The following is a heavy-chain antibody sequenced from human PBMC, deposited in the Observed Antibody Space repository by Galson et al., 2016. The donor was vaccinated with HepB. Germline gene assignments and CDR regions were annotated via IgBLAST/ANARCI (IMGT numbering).Heavy chain of an antibody. V-gene: IGHV3-21*06. D-gene: IGHD3-16*01. J-gene: IGHJ3*02. Sequence: SLRLSCAGSEFSFSGYSLSWVRQAPGKGLEWVSSITASSWDIYSASSVKGRFTTSRDNGKNSLYLEMNGLRAEDTAVYYCARGGHQQGSRGPFDIWGPGTLVIVSS. CDR3: ARGGHQQGSRGPFDI. CDR1: EFSFSGYS. CDR2: ITASSWDI.